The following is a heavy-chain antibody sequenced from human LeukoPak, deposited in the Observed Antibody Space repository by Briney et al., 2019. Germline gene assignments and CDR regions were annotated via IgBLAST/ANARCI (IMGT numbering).Heavy chain of an antibody. D-gene: IGHD6-13*01. CDR1: GGSFSGYY. CDR3: ARRRYSSYFDY. Sequence: SETLSLTCAVYGGSFSGYYWSWIRQPPGKGLGWIGEINHSGSTNYNPSLKSRVTISVDTSKNQFSLKLSSVTAADTAVYYCARRRYSSYFDYWGQGTLVTVSS. V-gene: IGHV4-34*01. J-gene: IGHJ4*02. CDR2: INHSGST.